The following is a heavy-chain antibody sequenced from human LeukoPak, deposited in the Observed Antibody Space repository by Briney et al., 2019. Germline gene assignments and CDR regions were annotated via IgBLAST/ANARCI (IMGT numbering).Heavy chain of an antibody. CDR2: IYHSGST. J-gene: IGHJ5*02. Sequence: PSETLSLTCAVSGGSISSSNWWSWVRQPPGKGLEWIGEIYHSGSTNYNPSLKSRVTISVDKSKNQFSLKLSSVTAADTAVYYCARDYGGNSHWFDPWGQGTLVTVSS. D-gene: IGHD4-23*01. CDR1: GGSISSSNW. V-gene: IGHV4-4*02. CDR3: ARDYGGNSHWFDP.